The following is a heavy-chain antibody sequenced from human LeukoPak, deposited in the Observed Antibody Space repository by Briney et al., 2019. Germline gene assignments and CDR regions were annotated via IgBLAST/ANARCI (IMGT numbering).Heavy chain of an antibody. Sequence: GGSLRLSCAASGFTVSSNYMSWVRQAPGKGLEWVSVIYSGGSTYYADSVKGRFTISRDNSKNTLYLQMNSLRAEDTAVCYCARMIVVVITPDYFDYWGQGTLVTVSS. CDR1: GFTVSSNY. V-gene: IGHV3-53*01. CDR2: IYSGGST. D-gene: IGHD3-22*01. J-gene: IGHJ4*02. CDR3: ARMIVVVITPDYFDY.